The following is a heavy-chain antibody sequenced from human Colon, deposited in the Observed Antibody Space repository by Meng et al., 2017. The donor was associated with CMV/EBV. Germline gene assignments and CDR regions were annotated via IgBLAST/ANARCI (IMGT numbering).Heavy chain of an antibody. J-gene: IGHJ6*02. D-gene: IGHD3-3*01. CDR1: GFTFSNHA. CDR3: AKGSLEWLCYGMDV. V-gene: IGHV3-23*03. Sequence: GGSLRLSCAGSGFTFSNHAMSWVRQAPGKGLEWVSVIYAGGRSTYFADSVKGRFIISRDDSKNTLYMEKNSLRAEDTAVYYCAKGSLEWLCYGMDVWGQGTTVTVSS. CDR2: IYAGGRST.